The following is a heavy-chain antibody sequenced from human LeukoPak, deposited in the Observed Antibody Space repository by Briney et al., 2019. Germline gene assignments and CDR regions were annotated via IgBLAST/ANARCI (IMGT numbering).Heavy chain of an antibody. V-gene: IGHV3-74*01. D-gene: IGHD2-8*02. CDR2: IKSDGSTT. J-gene: IGHJ4*02. CDR3: VRGTGGIFDS. Sequence: QPGGSLRLSCAASGFSFSSYWMHWVRQAPGTGLVWVSRIKSDGSTTNYADFVKGRFTISRDNAKNTLYLQMNSLRAEDTAVYYCVRGTGGIFDSWGQGTLVTVSS. CDR1: GFSFSSYW.